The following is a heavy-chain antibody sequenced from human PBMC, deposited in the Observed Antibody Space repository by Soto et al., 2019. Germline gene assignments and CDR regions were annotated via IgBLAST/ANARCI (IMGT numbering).Heavy chain of an antibody. CDR2: IIPIPGTA. J-gene: IGHJ6*02. Sequence: QVQLVQSGAEVKKPGSSVKVSCKASGGTFGSYAISWVRQAPGQGLEWMGGIIPIPGTANYAQKFQGRVTIAADESTSTAYMELSSLRSEDTAVCYGARSQGSSTSLEIYYYYYYGMDVWGQGTTVTVSS. V-gene: IGHV1-69*01. D-gene: IGHD2-2*01. CDR1: GGTFGSYA. CDR3: ARSQGSSTSLEIYYYYYYGMDV.